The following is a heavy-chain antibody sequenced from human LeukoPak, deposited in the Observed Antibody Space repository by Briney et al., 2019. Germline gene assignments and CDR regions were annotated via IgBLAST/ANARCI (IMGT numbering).Heavy chain of an antibody. CDR3: ASSIAAAGVLFDY. CDR2: IYSGGST. V-gene: IGHV3-53*01. J-gene: IGHJ4*02. D-gene: IGHD6-13*01. Sequence: PGGSLRLSCAASGFTVSSNYMSWDRQAPGKGLEWVSVIYSGGSTYYADSVKGRFTISRDNSKNTLYLQMNSLRAEDTAVYYCASSIAAAGVLFDYRGQGTLVTVSS. CDR1: GFTVSSNY.